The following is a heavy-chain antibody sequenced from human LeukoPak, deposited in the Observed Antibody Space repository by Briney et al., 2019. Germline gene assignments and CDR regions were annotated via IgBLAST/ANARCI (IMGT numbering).Heavy chain of an antibody. D-gene: IGHD1-26*01. J-gene: IGHJ4*02. CDR3: ARWVRIVGATTGDY. CDR1: GYTFTSYD. V-gene: IGHV1-18*01. CDR2: ISAYNGNT. Sequence: GASVKVSCKASGYTFTSYDISWVRQAPGQGLEWMGWISAYNGNTNYAQKLQGRVTMTTDTSTSTAYMELRSLRSDDTAMYYCARWVRIVGATTGDYWGQGTLVTVSS.